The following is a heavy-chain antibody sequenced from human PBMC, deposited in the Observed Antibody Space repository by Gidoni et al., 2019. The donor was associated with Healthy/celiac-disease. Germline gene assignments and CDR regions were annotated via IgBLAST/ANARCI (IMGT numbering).Heavy chain of an antibody. J-gene: IGHJ5*02. D-gene: IGHD1-7*01. V-gene: IGHV3-30*18. CDR2: ISYDGSNK. CDR1: GFTFSSYG. CDR3: AKAPHPGTTGWFDP. Sequence: QVQLVESGGGVVQPGRSLRLSCAASGFTFSSYGLHWVRQAPGKGLGWVAVISYDGSNKYYADSVKGRFTISRDNSKNTLYLQMNSLRAEDTAVYYCAKAPHPGTTGWFDPWGQGTLVTVSS.